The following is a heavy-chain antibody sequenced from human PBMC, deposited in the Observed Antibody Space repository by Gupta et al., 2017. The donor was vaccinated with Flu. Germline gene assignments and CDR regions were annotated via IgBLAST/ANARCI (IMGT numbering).Heavy chain of an antibody. CDR1: GFPFSSYD. J-gene: IGHJ3*02. CDR3: ARGGSGSFYSGLYAFDI. D-gene: IGHD3-10*01. V-gene: IGHV3-13*01. CDR2: IGNVGDT. Sequence: EVLLVESGGGLVQPGGSLRLSCAASGFPFSSYDMHWVRKATGKGLEWVSAIGNVGDTYYPGSVKGRFTISRENAKNSLYLQMNSLRAGDTAVYYCARGGSGSFYSGLYAFDIWGQGTMVTVSS.